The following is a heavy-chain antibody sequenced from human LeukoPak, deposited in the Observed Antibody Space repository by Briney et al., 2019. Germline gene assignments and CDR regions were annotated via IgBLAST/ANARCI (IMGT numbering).Heavy chain of an antibody. D-gene: IGHD3-10*01. J-gene: IGHJ3*01. CDR2: ISAYKGNT. CDR1: GYTFSTYG. CDR3: ARDLYYYGSGSYYDVFDV. V-gene: IGHV1-18*01. Sequence: GASVKVSCKASGYTFSTYGTSWVRQAPGQGLEWMGWISAYKGNTYYAQKLQGRVTMTTDTSTSTAYMELRSLRSDDTAIYYCARDLYYYGSGSYYDVFDVWGQGTMVTVSS.